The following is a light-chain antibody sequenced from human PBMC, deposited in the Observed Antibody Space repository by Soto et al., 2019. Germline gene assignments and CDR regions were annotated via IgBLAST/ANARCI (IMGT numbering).Light chain of an antibody. CDR3: QQYNEWPPLT. J-gene: IGKJ4*01. CDR1: QSVNGN. CDR2: GAS. Sequence: EIVMTQSPATLSVSPGERATLSCRASQSVNGNLAWYQQRPGQAPRLLIYGASTRATGIPARFSGSVSVTEFTLTISSLLSEDFAVYYCQQYNEWPPLTFGGGTKVEIK. V-gene: IGKV3-15*01.